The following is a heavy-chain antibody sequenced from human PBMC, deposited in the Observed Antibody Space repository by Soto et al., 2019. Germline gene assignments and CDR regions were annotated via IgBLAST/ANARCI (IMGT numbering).Heavy chain of an antibody. CDR1: GGSISSSSYS. D-gene: IGHD3-9*01. CDR2: IYYSGST. V-gene: IGHV4-39*01. Sequence: QLQLQESGPGLVQPSETLSLTCTVSGGSISSSSYSWGWIRQPPGKGLEWIGSIYYSGSTYYNTSLKSRVTIHVDTSKTQFSLKLSSVTAADTAVYYCERQLVYDILRVDPWGQGTLVTVSS. J-gene: IGHJ5*02. CDR3: ERQLVYDILRVDP.